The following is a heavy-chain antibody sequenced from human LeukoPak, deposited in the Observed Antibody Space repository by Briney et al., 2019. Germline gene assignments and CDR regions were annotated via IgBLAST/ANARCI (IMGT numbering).Heavy chain of an antibody. Sequence: SETLSLTCTVSGYSISSGYYWGWIRQPPGKGLEWIGSIYHSGSTYYNPSLKSRVTISVDTSKNQFSLKLNSVTAADTAVYYCASNYYASTGYYHAGLYYFDYWGQGTLVTVSS. CDR1: GYSISSGYY. J-gene: IGHJ4*02. CDR2: IYHSGST. D-gene: IGHD3-22*01. V-gene: IGHV4-38-2*02. CDR3: ASNYYASTGYYHAGLYYFDY.